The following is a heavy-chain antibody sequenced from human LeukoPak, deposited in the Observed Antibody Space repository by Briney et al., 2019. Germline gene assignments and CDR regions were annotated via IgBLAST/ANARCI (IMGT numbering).Heavy chain of an antibody. V-gene: IGHV4-39*01. D-gene: IGHD2-15*01. CDR1: GGSISSSSYY. CDR2: IYYSGST. J-gene: IGHJ4*02. Sequence: PSETLSLTCTVSGGSISSSSYYWGWIRQPPGKGLEWIGSIYYSGSTYYNPSLKSRVTMSVDTSKNQFSLKLSSVTAADTAVYYCARHRINVTPGWFDYWGQGTLVTVSS. CDR3: ARHRINVTPGWFDY.